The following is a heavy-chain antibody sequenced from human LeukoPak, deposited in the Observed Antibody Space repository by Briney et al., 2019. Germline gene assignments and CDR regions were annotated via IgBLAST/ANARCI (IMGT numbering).Heavy chain of an antibody. CDR1: GGSISSGSYY. V-gene: IGHV4-61*02. CDR2: IYTSGST. Sequence: SQTLSLTCTVSGGSISSGSYYWSWIRQPAGKGLEWIGRIYTSGSTNYNPSLKSRVTISVDTSKNQFSLKLSSVTAADTAVYYCARVGELPFDYWGQGTLVTVSS. CDR3: ARVGELPFDY. D-gene: IGHD1-26*01. J-gene: IGHJ4*02.